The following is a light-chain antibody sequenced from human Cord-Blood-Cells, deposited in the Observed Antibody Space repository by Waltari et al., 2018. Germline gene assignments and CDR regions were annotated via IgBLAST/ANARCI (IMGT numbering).Light chain of an antibody. J-gene: IGKJ4*01. CDR2: AAS. CDR1: QGSSSW. CDR3: QQANSFPLT. V-gene: IGKV1-12*01. Sequence: EIQMTQSPSSVSASVGDRVTITCRASQGSSSWLDWYQQKPGKAPKLLIYAASSLQSGVPSRFSGSGSGTDFTLTISSLQPEDFATYYCQQANSFPLTVGGGTKVEIK.